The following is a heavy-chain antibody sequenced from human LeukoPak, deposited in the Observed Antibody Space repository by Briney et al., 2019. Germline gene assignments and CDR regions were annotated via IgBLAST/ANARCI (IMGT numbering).Heavy chain of an antibody. CDR1: GFTFTAYY. D-gene: IGHD4-23*01. V-gene: IGHV1-2*02. J-gene: IGHJ6*03. Sequence: ASVKVSCKASGFTFTAYYMHWVRQAPGQGLEWMGWINPNSGGTNYAQKFQGRVTITRNTSISTAYMELSSLRSEDTAVYYCARVGGNHHYYYYYYMDVWGKGTTVTVSS. CDR3: ARVGGNHHYYYYYYMDV. CDR2: INPNSGGT.